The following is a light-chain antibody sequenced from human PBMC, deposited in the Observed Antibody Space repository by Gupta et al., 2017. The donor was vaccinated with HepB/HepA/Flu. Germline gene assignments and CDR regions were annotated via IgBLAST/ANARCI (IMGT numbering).Light chain of an antibody. Sequence: IVLTQSPGPLSLSPGERVTLSCRASQSVSSSYLAWYQQKPGQAPRLLIYGASSRATGIPDRFSGSGSGTDFTLTIIRLEPEDFAVYYCQQYGSSPLTFGGGTKVEIK. J-gene: IGKJ4*01. CDR3: QQYGSSPLT. CDR1: QSVSSSY. CDR2: GAS. V-gene: IGKV3-20*01.